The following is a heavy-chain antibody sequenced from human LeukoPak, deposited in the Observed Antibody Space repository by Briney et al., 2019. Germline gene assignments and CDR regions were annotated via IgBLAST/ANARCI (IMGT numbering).Heavy chain of an antibody. Sequence: TLSLTCTVSGVSISSSNSYWGWIRQPPGKALEWLALIYWNDDKRYSPSLKSRLTITKDTSKNQVVLTMTNMDPVDTATYYCAHRFLKIGSGYWFDPWGQGTLVTVSS. CDR1: GVSISSSNSY. CDR2: IYWNDDK. CDR3: AHRFLKIGSGYWFDP. J-gene: IGHJ5*02. D-gene: IGHD6-13*01. V-gene: IGHV2-5*01.